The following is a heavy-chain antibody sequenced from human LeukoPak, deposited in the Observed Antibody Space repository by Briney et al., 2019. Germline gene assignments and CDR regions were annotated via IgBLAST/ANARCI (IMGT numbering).Heavy chain of an antibody. Sequence: AGSLRLSCAASGFTISSYGMRWVRQAPGKGLEWVAFIRYDGSNKYYAYSMKGRFTISRDNSKNTLYLQMNSMRAEETVVYYCAKAMVRGIDYWGQGTLVTVSS. CDR1: GFTISSYG. CDR2: IRYDGSNK. D-gene: IGHD3-10*01. J-gene: IGHJ4*02. CDR3: AKAMVRGIDY. V-gene: IGHV3-30*02.